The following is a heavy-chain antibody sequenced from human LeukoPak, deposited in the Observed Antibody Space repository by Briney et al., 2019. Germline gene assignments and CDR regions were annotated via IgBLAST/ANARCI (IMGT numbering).Heavy chain of an antibody. Sequence: SETLSLTCAVYGGSFSGYYWSWIRQPPGKGLEWIGEINHSGSTNYNPSLKSRVTISVDTSKNQFSLKLSSVTAADTAVYYCARVCIPDPPYYYYYGMDVWGQGTTVTVSS. D-gene: IGHD2-21*01. CDR3: ARVCIPDPPYYYYYGMDV. CDR2: INHSGST. J-gene: IGHJ6*02. V-gene: IGHV4-34*01. CDR1: GGSFSGYY.